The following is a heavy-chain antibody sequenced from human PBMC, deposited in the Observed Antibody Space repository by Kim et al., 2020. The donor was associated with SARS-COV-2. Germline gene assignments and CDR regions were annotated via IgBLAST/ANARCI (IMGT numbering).Heavy chain of an antibody. J-gene: IGHJ4*02. Sequence: SVKVSCKASGGNFSSYAISWVRQAPGQGLEWMGGIIPIFGTANYAQKFQGRVTITADESTSTAYMELSSLRSEDTAVYYCARGDYSNYNYDYWGQGTLVTVSS. V-gene: IGHV1-69*13. CDR2: IIPIFGTA. D-gene: IGHD4-4*01. CDR1: GGNFSSYA. CDR3: ARGDYSNYNYDY.